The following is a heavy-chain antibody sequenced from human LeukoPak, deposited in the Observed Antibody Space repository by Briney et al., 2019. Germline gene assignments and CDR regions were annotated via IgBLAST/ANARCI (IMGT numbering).Heavy chain of an antibody. Sequence: GGSLRLSCAASGFTVSSNYMNWVRQAPGKGLEWVSVIYSGGSTYYADSVKGRFTISRDNSKNTLYLQMNSLRAEDMAVYYCTRSGAGGAFDIWGQGTMVGVSS. D-gene: IGHD3-10*01. CDR1: GFTVSSNY. CDR2: IYSGGST. V-gene: IGHV3-66*01. J-gene: IGHJ3*02. CDR3: TRSGAGGAFDI.